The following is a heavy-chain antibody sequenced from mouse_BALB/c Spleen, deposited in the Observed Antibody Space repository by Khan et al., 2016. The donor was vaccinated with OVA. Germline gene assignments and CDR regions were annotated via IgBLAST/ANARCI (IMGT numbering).Heavy chain of an antibody. CDR1: GYTFTEYT. J-gene: IGHJ1*01. D-gene: IGHD1-2*01. V-gene: IGHV1-18*01. Sequence: EVQLQQSGPELVKTGASVKISCKTSGYTFTEYTIHWVKQSHGKSLEWIGRFNPNNGGAHYNQKFKGKATLTVAKSSSTACMELRSLTSEDSAVKYCARRDYYAYYWYFDVWGAGTTVTVPS. CDR2: FNPNNGGA. CDR3: ARRDYYAYYWYFDV.